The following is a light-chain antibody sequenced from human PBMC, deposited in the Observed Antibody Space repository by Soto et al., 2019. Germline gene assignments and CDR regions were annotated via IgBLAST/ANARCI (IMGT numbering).Light chain of an antibody. J-gene: IGLJ1*01. Sequence: QSALTQPASVSASPGQSITISCTGASSDIGAYNYVSWYQQYPGRAPKLIIYEVNNRPSGVANRFSGSKSGNTASLTISGLLAEDEADYYCSSYTRSDGFVFGIGTKLTVL. CDR3: SSYTRSDGFV. CDR2: EVN. CDR1: SSDIGAYNY. V-gene: IGLV2-14*01.